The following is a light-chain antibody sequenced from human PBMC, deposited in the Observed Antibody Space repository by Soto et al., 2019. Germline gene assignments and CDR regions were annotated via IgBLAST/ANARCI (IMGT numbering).Light chain of an antibody. CDR1: ESVSSSY. CDR3: QQYGSYLFT. J-gene: IGKJ3*01. CDR2: GAS. V-gene: IGKV3-20*01. Sequence: EIVLTQSPGTLSLSPGERSTLSCRASESVSSSYLAWYQQKAGQAPRPVIYGASSRATGIPERFSGSGSGTDFTLTISRLEPEDFEVYYCQQYGSYLFTFGPGTKVDIK.